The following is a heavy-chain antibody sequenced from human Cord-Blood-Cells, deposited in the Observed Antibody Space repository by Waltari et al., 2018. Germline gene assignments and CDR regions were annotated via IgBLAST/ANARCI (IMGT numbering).Heavy chain of an antibody. Sequence: QVQLVQSGAEVKKPGASVKVSCKASGYTFTSYGISWVRQAPGQGLEWMGWFNAYNGNTNNAQSRQGKVTMTTDTSTSTAYMDLRSLRSDDTAVYYCARDLETGDDYWGQGTLVTVSS. CDR1: GYTFTSYG. J-gene: IGHJ4*02. D-gene: IGHD7-27*01. CDR3: ARDLETGDDY. CDR2: FNAYNGNT. V-gene: IGHV1-18*04.